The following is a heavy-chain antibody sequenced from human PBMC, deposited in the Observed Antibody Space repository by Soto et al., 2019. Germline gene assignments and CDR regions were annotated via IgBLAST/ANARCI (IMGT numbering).Heavy chain of an antibody. V-gene: IGHV4-34*01. CDR2: INHSGST. CDR1: GGSFSGYY. CDR3: ARAVLFVSSKGRWFDP. D-gene: IGHD2-8*01. J-gene: IGHJ5*02. Sequence: PSETLSLTCAVYGGSFSGYYWSWIRQPPGKGLEWIGEINHSGSTNYNPSLKSRVTISVDTSKNQFSLKLSSVTAADTAVYYCARAVLFVSSKGRWFDPWGQGTLVTVSS.